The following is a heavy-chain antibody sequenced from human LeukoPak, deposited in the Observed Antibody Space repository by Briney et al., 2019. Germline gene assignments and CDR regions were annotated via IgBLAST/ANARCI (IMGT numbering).Heavy chain of an antibody. CDR2: INHSGST. V-gene: IGHV4-34*01. J-gene: IGHJ4*02. Sequence: PSETLSLTCAVYGGSFSGYYWSWIRQPPGKGLEWIGEINHSGSTNYNPSLKSRVTISVDTSKNQFSLKLSSVTAADTAVYYCAREKLTVTTSAFDYWGQGTLVTVSS. CDR3: AREKLTVTTSAFDY. D-gene: IGHD4-17*01. CDR1: GGSFSGYY.